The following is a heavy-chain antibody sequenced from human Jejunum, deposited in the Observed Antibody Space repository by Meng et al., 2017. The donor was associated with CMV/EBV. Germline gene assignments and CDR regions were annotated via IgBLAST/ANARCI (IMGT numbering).Heavy chain of an antibody. CDR2: ISDYNGNT. Sequence: QGQLVRSGAAAKKPGATVKVSCKAAGSIFTNYGVSWVRQDPGQGPEWMGWISDYNGNTNYAQNFQGRFTMTPDTSTSTAYMERRSLRYDDTAVYYCARDLPAGTKGPWLNLWGQETLVTVSS. CDR1: GSIFTNYG. CDR3: ARDLPAGTKGPWLNL. J-gene: IGHJ5*02. V-gene: IGHV1-18*01.